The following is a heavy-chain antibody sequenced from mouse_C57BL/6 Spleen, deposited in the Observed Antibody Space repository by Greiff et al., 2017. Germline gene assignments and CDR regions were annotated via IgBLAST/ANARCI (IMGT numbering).Heavy chain of an antibody. J-gene: IGHJ3*01. V-gene: IGHV1-55*01. CDR2: IYPGSGST. D-gene: IGHD1-1*01. CDR1: GYTFTSYW. CDR3: ANYYGSSFLAY. Sequence: QVQLQQPGAELVKPGASVKMSCKASGYTFTSYWITWVKQRPGQGLEWIGEIYPGSGSTNYNEKFKSKATLTVDTSSSTAYMQLSSLTSEDSAVYYCANYYGSSFLAYWGQGTLVTVSA.